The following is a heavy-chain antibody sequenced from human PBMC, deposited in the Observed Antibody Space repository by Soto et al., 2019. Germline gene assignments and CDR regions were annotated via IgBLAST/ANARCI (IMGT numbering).Heavy chain of an antibody. Sequence: ASVKVSCKACGGTFSSYAISWVRQAPGQGLEWMRGIIPIFGTANYAQKFQGRVTITADESTSTAYMELSSLRSEDTAVYYCARDRGGYNEYYFDYWGQGTLVTVSS. CDR1: GGTFSSYA. D-gene: IGHD5-12*01. CDR2: IIPIFGTA. V-gene: IGHV1-69*13. J-gene: IGHJ4*02. CDR3: ARDRGGYNEYYFDY.